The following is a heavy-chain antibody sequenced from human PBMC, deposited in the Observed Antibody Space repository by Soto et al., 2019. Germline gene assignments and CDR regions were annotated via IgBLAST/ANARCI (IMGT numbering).Heavy chain of an antibody. CDR1: GVSISSYY. J-gene: IGHJ6*03. V-gene: IGHV4-59*01. CDR3: AGRYCSGGSCYLSPCYYYYMDV. CDR2: IYYSGST. Sequence: SETLSLTCTVSGVSISSYYWSWIRQPPGKGLEWIGYIYYSGSTNYNPSLKSRVTISVDTSKNQFSLKLSSVTAADTAVYYCAGRYCSGGSCYLSPCYYYYMDVWGKGTTVTVSS. D-gene: IGHD2-15*01.